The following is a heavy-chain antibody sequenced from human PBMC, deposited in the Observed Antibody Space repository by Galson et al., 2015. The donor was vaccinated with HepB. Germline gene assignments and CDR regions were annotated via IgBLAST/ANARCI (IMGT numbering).Heavy chain of an antibody. CDR3: ASYAPAADAFDI. CDR1: GFTFSSYS. CDR2: ISSSSSTI. J-gene: IGHJ3*02. Sequence: SLRLSCAASGFTFSSYSMNWVRQAPGKGLEWVSYISSSSSTIYYADSVKGRFTISRDNAKNSLYLQMNSLRAEDTAVYYCASYAPAADAFDIWGQGTMVTVSS. D-gene: IGHD2-2*01. V-gene: IGHV3-48*01.